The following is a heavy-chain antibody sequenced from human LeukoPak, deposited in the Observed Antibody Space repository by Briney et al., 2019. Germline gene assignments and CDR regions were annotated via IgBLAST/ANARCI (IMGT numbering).Heavy chain of an antibody. V-gene: IGHV7-4-1*01. J-gene: IGHJ3*02. D-gene: IGHD2-15*01. CDR3: AREVVPGSFDI. Sequence: MNWVRQAPXXGXEWMGWINTNTGNPTYAQGFTGRFVFSLDTSVRTVYLQIGSLKAEDTAVYYCAREVVPGSFDIWGQGTMVTVSS. CDR2: INTNTGNP.